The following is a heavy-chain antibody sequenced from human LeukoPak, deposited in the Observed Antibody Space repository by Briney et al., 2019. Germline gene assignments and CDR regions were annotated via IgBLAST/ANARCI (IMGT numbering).Heavy chain of an antibody. D-gene: IGHD2-15*01. V-gene: IGHV5-51*01. CDR3: ARQEYCSGGSCYTWFDP. J-gene: IGHJ5*02. Sequence: GESLKIPCKGSGYSINNYWIGWVRQMPGKGLEWMGIIYPADSDIRYSPSFQGQVTISADKSISTAYLQWSSLKASDTAMYYCARQEYCSGGSCYTWFDPWGQGTPVTVSS. CDR1: GYSINNYW. CDR2: IYPADSDI.